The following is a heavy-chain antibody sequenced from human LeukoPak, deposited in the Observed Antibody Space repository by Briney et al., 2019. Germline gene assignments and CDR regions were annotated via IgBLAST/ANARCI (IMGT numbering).Heavy chain of an antibody. Sequence: GESLKISCKGSGYSFTSYWIGWVRQVPGKGLEWMGIIYPGDSDTRYSPSFQGQVTISADKSISTAYLQWSSLKASDTAMYYCARLPQAHYYYMDVWGKGTTVTVSS. V-gene: IGHV5-51*01. CDR2: IYPGDSDT. J-gene: IGHJ6*03. CDR1: GYSFTSYW. CDR3: ARLPQAHYYYMDV.